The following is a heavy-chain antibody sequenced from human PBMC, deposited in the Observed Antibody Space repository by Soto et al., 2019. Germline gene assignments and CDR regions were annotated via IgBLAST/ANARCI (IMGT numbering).Heavy chain of an antibody. CDR3: AKTPYDFDPTYKSHWYFDL. Sequence: GGSLRLSCAASGFTFSSYAMSWVRQAPGKGLEWVSAISGSGGSTYYADSVKGRFTISRDNSKNTLYLQMNSLRAEDTAVYYCAKTPYDFDPTYKSHWYFDLWGRGTLVTVSS. CDR2: ISGSGGST. J-gene: IGHJ2*01. D-gene: IGHD3-3*01. V-gene: IGHV3-23*01. CDR1: GFTFSSYA.